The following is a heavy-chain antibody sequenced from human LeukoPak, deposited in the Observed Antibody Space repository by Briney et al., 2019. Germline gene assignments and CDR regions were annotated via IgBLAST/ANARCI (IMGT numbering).Heavy chain of an antibody. CDR2: ISSNSIYV. CDR3: ARDQVDRIWYFDY. CDR1: GFTFSSYS. D-gene: IGHD1-14*01. V-gene: IGHV3-21*01. J-gene: IGHJ4*02. Sequence: GSLRLSCAASGFTFSSYSMNWVRQAPGKGLEWVSSISSNSIYVFYADSMKGRFTISRDNAKNSLSLQMNSLRAEDTAVYYCARDQVDRIWYFDYWGQGTLVTVPS.